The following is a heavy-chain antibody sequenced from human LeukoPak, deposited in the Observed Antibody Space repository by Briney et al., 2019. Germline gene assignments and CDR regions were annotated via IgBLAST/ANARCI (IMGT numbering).Heavy chain of an antibody. CDR2: ISWNSGSI. CDR3: AKGSVYHYDSSGYAPFDY. J-gene: IGHJ4*02. CDR1: GFTFDDYA. D-gene: IGHD3-22*01. Sequence: GRSLRLSCAASGFTFDDYAMHWVRQAPGKGLEWVSGISWNSGSIGYADSVKGRFTISRDNAKNSLYLQMNSLRAEDTALYYCAKGSVYHYDSSGYAPFDYWGQGTLVTVSS. V-gene: IGHV3-9*01.